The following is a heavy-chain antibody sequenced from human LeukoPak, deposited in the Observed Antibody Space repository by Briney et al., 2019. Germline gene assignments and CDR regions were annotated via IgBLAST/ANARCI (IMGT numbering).Heavy chain of an antibody. CDR1: GGSISSYY. V-gene: IGHV4-59*08. J-gene: IGHJ4*02. Sequence: SETLSITCTVSGGSISSYYWSWIRQPPGKGLEWIGYIYYSGSTNYNPSLKSRVTISVDTSKNQFSLKLSSVTAADTAVYYCARHVREFSSLGYWGQGTQVTVSS. CDR2: IYYSGST. CDR3: ARHVREFSSLGY. D-gene: IGHD6-6*01.